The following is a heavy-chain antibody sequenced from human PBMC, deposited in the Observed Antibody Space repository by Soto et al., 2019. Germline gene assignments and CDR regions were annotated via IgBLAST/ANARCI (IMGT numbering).Heavy chain of an antibody. CDR2: ISSSSSYT. V-gene: IGHV3-11*06. CDR1: GFTFSDYY. D-gene: IGHD3-10*01. CDR3: ARVLSYYGSGSYPMDV. J-gene: IGHJ6*02. Sequence: PGGSLRLSCAASGFTFSDYYMSWIRQAPGKGLEWVSYISSSSSYTNYADSVKGRFTISRDNAKNSLYLQMNSLRAEDTAVYYCARVLSYYGSGSYPMDVWGQGTKVTVSS.